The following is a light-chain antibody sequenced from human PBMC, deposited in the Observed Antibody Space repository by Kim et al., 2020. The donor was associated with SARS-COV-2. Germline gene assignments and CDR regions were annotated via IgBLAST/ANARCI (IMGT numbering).Light chain of an antibody. CDR3: QAWDSSTAV. V-gene: IGLV3-1*01. J-gene: IGLJ3*02. Sequence: VSPGQTASITCSGDKLGDKYAFGYQQKPGQSPVLVIYQDSKRPSGIPERFSGSNSGNTATLTISGTQAMDEADYYCQAWDSSTAVFGGGTQLTVL. CDR1: KLGDKY. CDR2: QDS.